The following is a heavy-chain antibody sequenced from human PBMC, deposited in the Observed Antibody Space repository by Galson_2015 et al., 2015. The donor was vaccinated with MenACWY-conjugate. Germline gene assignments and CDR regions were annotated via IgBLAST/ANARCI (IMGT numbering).Heavy chain of an antibody. J-gene: IGHJ4*02. Sequence: SLRLSCAASGFIISSNYMSWVRQAPGKGLEWVSGIYSGGTTYYADSVKGRFTISRDHSKNTLYLQMNSLTIEDTAVYYCASLVPRFTYDDPDYWGRGTLVTVSS. V-gene: IGHV3-53*05. CDR2: IYSGGTT. CDR3: ASLVPRFTYDDPDY. D-gene: IGHD6-6*01. CDR1: GFIISSNY.